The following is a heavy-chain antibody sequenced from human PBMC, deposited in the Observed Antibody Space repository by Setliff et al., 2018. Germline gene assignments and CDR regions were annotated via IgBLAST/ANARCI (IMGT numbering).Heavy chain of an antibody. CDR3: ARIIPAAPHKINWFDP. Sequence: PGGSLRLSCAASGFTFSSYGIHWVRQAPGKGLEWVTFIRSDGNNEYYADSVKGRFTFSRDNSINTLSLQMNSLRVEDTSVYYCARIIPAAPHKINWFDPWGQGTLVTVSS. J-gene: IGHJ5*02. D-gene: IGHD6-13*01. V-gene: IGHV3-30*02. CDR1: GFTFSSYG. CDR2: IRSDGNNE.